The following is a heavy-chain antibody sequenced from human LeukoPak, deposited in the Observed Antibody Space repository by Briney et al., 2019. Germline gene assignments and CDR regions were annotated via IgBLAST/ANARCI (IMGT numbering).Heavy chain of an antibody. CDR2: NNPNSGGT. D-gene: IGHD6-19*01. V-gene: IGHV1-2*02. CDR1: GYTFTGYY. CDR3: ARDSSGEGDDWFDP. Sequence: ASVKVSCKASGYTFTGYYMHWVRQAPGQGLEWMGWNNPNSGGTNYAQKFQGRVTMTRDTSISTAYMELSRLRSDDTAVHYCARDSSGEGDDWFDPWGQGTLVTVSS. J-gene: IGHJ5*02.